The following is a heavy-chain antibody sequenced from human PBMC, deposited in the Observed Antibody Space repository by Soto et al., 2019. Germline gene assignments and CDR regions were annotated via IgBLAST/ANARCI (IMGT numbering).Heavy chain of an antibody. CDR3: ARDQRYCSGGSCYGLFAFDI. Sequence: ASVKVSCKASGYTFTGYYMHWVRQAPGQGLEWMGWINPNSGGKNYAQKFQGWVTMTRDTSISTAYMELSRLRSDDTAVYYCARDQRYCSGGSCYGLFAFDIWGQGTMVTVS. J-gene: IGHJ3*02. V-gene: IGHV1-2*04. D-gene: IGHD2-15*01. CDR2: INPNSGGK. CDR1: GYTFTGYY.